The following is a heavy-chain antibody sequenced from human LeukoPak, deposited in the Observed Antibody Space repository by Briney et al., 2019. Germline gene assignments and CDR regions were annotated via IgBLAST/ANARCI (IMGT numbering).Heavy chain of an antibody. V-gene: IGHV4-39*07. CDR2: IYYSGST. CDR1: GGSISSSDYY. J-gene: IGHJ4*02. CDR3: GRALIRRAIDY. D-gene: IGHD3-16*01. Sequence: SETLSLTCTVSGGSISSSDYYWGWIRQPPGKGLEWIASIYYSGSTYYNPSLMSRVTISEDASKHQFSLKLSSVTAADTAVYYCGRALIRRAIDYWGQGTLVTVSS.